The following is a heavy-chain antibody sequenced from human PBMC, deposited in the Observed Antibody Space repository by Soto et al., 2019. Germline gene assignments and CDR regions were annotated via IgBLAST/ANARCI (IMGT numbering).Heavy chain of an antibody. Sequence: QSQTLSLTCAISGDRVSSNIAAWNWIRQSPWRGLEWLGRTYYRSKWNNDYAGSVKSPITINPDTSKNQFSLQLNSVTPEDTAVYYCARDPTHCGGDCYSDYFYAGMDVLGQGTTVTVSS. CDR2: TYYRSKWNN. CDR3: ARDPTHCGGDCYSDYFYAGMDV. D-gene: IGHD2-21*02. J-gene: IGHJ6*02. CDR1: GDRVSSNIAA. V-gene: IGHV6-1*01.